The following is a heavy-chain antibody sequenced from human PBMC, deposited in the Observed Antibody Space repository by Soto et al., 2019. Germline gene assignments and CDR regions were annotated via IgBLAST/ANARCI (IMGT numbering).Heavy chain of an antibody. CDR2: IKQDGSER. V-gene: IGHV3-7*05. Sequence: PGGSLRLSCAASGFPFSSEWMIWVRQAPGKGLEWVANIKQDGSERNYVGSVKGRFSISRDNAQNSLHLQMNSLRAEDTAVYYCARAQYWVQGTQVTVSS. CDR3: ARAQY. J-gene: IGHJ4*02. CDR1: GFPFSSEW.